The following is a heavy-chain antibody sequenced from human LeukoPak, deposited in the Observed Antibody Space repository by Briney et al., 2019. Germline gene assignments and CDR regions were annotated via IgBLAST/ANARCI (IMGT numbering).Heavy chain of an antibody. CDR3: AKAYDFWSGYSTDAFDI. Sequence: GGSLRLSCAASGFTFSSYAMNWVRQAPGKGLEWVSAISGSGGSTYYADSVKGRFTISRDNSKNTLYLQMNSLRAEDTAVYYCAKAYDFWSGYSTDAFDIWGQGTMVTVSS. CDR1: GFTFSSYA. D-gene: IGHD3-3*01. V-gene: IGHV3-23*01. J-gene: IGHJ3*02. CDR2: ISGSGGST.